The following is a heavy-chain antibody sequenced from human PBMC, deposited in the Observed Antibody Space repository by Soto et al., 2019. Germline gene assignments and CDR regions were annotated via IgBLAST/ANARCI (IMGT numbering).Heavy chain of an antibody. J-gene: IGHJ4*02. CDR1: GFPFNNYA. CDR3: VKEREDWLLLPCDS. V-gene: IGHV3-23*01. Sequence: EVQLLESGGGLAQPGGSLRLSCEVSGFPFNNYAMAWVRQAPGKGLEWVSTISFSGGTTYSSDSVRGRFTTSRDNSRNTRYLQMNSLRVDDTALYYCVKEREDWLLLPCDSWGKGTLVTVSP. CDR2: ISFSGGTT. D-gene: IGHD3-9*01.